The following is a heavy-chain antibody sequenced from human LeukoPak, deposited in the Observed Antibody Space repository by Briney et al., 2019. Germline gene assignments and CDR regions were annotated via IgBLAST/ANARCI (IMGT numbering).Heavy chain of an antibody. CDR2: SYYNGIT. V-gene: IGHV4-59*01. Sequence: SETLSLTCTVSGAFFSRYYYNWIRQTPGKGLEWIGYSYYNGITKYNSPLGNRITMSLDASGRFSLRLSSVTAADTAMYYCARFYYDDTGVSYYFDSWSQGIPVAVPS. J-gene: IGHJ4*02. CDR3: ARFYYDDTGVSYYFDS. D-gene: IGHD3-22*01. CDR1: GAFFSRYY.